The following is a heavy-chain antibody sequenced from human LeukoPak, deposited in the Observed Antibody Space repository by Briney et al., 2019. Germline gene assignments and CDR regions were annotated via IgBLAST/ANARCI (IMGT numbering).Heavy chain of an antibody. V-gene: IGHV3-21*01. CDR3: ARDNYDYGDYYFDY. CDR1: GFTFGSYG. D-gene: IGHD4-17*01. Sequence: GGSLRLSCVVSGFTFGSYGMNWLRQAPEKGLEWVSFISSGSRSIYYADSVKGRFTISRDNAKNSLYLQMNSLRTEDTAVYYCARDNYDYGDYYFDYWGQGTLVTVSS. CDR2: ISSGSRSI. J-gene: IGHJ4*02.